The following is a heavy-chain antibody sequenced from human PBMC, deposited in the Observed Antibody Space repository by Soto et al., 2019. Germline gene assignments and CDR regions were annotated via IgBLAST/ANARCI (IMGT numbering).Heavy chain of an antibody. J-gene: IGHJ4*02. D-gene: IGHD4-17*01. V-gene: IGHV4-59*08. CDR1: CGSISSYY. Sequence: QVQLQESGPGLVKPSETLSLTCTVTCGSISSYYWSWIRQTPGKGLEWIGYIYYSGSTNYNPSLKSRINISVDTSKHQFSLKLSSVTAADTAVYYCARRYGPGFDYWGQGTLVTVSS. CDR2: IYYSGST. CDR3: ARRYGPGFDY.